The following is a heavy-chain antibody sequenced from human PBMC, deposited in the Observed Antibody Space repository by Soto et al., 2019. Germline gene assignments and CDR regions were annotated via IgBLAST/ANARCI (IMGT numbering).Heavy chain of an antibody. CDR1: GGSINSGGYY. CDR3: ASRIPKDGLFDY. J-gene: IGHJ4*01. Sequence: SETLSLTCTVSGGSINSGGYYWSWIRQHPGKGLEWIGYIYYNGNTYYNPSLQSRLTISRDTPKNQFSLKLNSVTAADTAVYYCASRIPKDGLFDYGGHGPLVIVSS. D-gene: IGHD2-2*01. CDR2: IYYNGNT. V-gene: IGHV4-31*03.